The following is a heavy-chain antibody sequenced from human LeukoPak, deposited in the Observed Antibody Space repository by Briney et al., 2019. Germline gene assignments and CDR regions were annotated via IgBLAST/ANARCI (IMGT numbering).Heavy chain of an antibody. CDR2: MNPNTGGA. Sequence: ASVKVSCKASGYNFTSFEINWVRLTTGQGLEWVGWMNPNTGGAGYAQKFQGRVTMTTDTSTSTAYMELRSLRSDDTAVYYCARDERGGSGSYYNESPPGYWGQGTLVTVSS. J-gene: IGHJ4*02. CDR3: ARDERGGSGSYYNESPPGY. CDR1: GYNFTSFE. D-gene: IGHD3-10*01. V-gene: IGHV1-8*01.